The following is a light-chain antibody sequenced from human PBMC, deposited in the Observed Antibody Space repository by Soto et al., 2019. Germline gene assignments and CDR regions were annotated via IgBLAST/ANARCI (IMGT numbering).Light chain of an antibody. V-gene: IGKV3-15*01. CDR1: QSVSRTY. Sequence: ENVLTQSPGTLSLSPGERATLSCRASQSVSRTYLAWYQQKPVQAPRLLIYGTSTRVTGIPARFSGSGSGTEFTLTISSLQSEDFAVYYCQQYNNWPPITFGQGTRLEIK. CDR2: GTS. J-gene: IGKJ5*01. CDR3: QQYNNWPPIT.